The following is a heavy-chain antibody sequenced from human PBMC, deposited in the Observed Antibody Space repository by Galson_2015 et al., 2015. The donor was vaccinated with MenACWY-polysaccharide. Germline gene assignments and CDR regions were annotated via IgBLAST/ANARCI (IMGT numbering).Heavy chain of an antibody. D-gene: IGHD3-3*01. J-gene: IGHJ3*01. CDR3: TKGRVWTGFFHGGFDF. V-gene: IGHV3-23*01. CDR2: ISGSGGST. CDR1: GFTFSSYA. Sequence: SLRLSCAASGFTFSSYAMTWVRQAPGKGLEWVSSISGSGGSTYYADSVKGRFTISRDNSKDTLYLQMNSLRAEDTAVYYRTKGRVWTGFFHGGFDFWGQGTMVTVSS.